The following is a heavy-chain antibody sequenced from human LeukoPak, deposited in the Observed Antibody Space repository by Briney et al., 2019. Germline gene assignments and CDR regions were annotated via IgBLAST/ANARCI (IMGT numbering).Heavy chain of an antibody. CDR1: GFTFDDYG. CDR3: AKGHGPRSWLIDY. J-gene: IGHJ4*02. D-gene: IGHD6-13*01. Sequence: PGGSLRLSCAASGFTFDDYGMSWVRQAPGKGLEWVSGINWNGGRTGYAESVKGRFTISRDNAKNSLYLQMNSLRAEDTAVYYCAKGHGPRSWLIDYWGQGALVTVSS. V-gene: IGHV3-20*04. CDR2: INWNGGRT.